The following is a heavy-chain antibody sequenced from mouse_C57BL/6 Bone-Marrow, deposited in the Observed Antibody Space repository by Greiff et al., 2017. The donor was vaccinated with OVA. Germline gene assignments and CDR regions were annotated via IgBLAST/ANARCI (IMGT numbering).Heavy chain of an antibody. CDR1: GYTFTSYW. CDR2: IDPNSGGT. CDR3: ARERKNWDHYVDY. Sequence: QVQLKQSGAELVKPGASVKLSCKASGYTFTSYWMHWVKQRPGRGLEWIGRIDPNSGGTKYNEKFKSKATLTVDKPSSTAYMQLSSLTSEDSAVYYCARERKNWDHYVDYWGQGTTLTVSS. V-gene: IGHV1-72*01. J-gene: IGHJ2*01. D-gene: IGHD4-1*01.